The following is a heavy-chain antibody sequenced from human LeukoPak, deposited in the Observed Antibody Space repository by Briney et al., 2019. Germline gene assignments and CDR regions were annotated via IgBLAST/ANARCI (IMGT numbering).Heavy chain of an antibody. J-gene: IGHJ4*02. CDR2: ISSSSTYI. D-gene: IGHD1-26*01. CDR1: GFTFSVYI. CDR3: ARAGDSGSYLFFDY. Sequence: GGSLRLSCAASGFTFSVYIMNWVRQAPGKGLEWVSSISSSSTYIYYADSVKGRFTISRDNAKNSLYLQMNILRAEDTAVYYCARAGDSGSYLFFDYWGQGTLVTVSS. V-gene: IGHV3-21*01.